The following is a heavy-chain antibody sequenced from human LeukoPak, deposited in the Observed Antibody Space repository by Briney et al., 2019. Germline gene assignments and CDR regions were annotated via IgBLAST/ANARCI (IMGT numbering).Heavy chain of an antibody. CDR3: AKDMFLRSSSWSDAFDI. CDR2: ISWNSGSI. D-gene: IGHD6-13*01. V-gene: IGHV3-9*03. Sequence: PGGSLRLSCAASGFTFDDYAMHWVRQAPGKGLEWVSGISWNSGSIGYADSVKGRFTISRDNAKNSLYLQMNSLRAEDMALYYCAKDMFLRSSSWSDAFDIWGQGTMVTVSS. J-gene: IGHJ3*02. CDR1: GFTFDDYA.